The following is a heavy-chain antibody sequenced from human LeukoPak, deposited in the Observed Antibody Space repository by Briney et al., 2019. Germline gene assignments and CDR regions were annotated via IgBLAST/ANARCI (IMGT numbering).Heavy chain of an antibody. CDR2: ISYDGSNK. D-gene: IGHD3-9*01. V-gene: IGHV3-30*18. CDR1: GFTFSSYG. CDR3: AKDRHYDILTGYSYYLDY. J-gene: IGHJ4*02. Sequence: GRSLRLSCAASGFTFSSYGMHWVRQAPGKGLEGVAVISYDGSNKYYADSVKGRFTISRDNYKNTLYLQMHSLRAEDTAVYYCAKDRHYDILTGYSYYLDYWGQGALVTVSS.